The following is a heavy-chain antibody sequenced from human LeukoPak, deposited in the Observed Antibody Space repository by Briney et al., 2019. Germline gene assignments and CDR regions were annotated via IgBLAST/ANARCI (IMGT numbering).Heavy chain of an antibody. CDR1: GYTFTDYY. V-gene: IGHV1-2*02. CDR3: ARGRREVAFDI. CDR2: INPNSGDT. Sequence: ASVKVSCKASGYTFTDYYLHWVRQAPGQGLEWMGWINPNSGDTKSAQNFQGRVTMTRDTSISTAYMELSRLTFDDTAVYYCARGRREVAFDIWGQGTRVTVSS. J-gene: IGHJ3*02.